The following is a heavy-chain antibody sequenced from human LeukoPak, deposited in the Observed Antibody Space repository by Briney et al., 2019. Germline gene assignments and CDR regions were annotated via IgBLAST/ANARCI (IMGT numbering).Heavy chain of an antibody. D-gene: IGHD3-10*01. Sequence: GGSLRLSCAVSGFTFNNYAMSWVRQAPGKGLEWVSTISGSGGSTYYADSVKGRFTISRDNSKNTLYLQMNSLRAEDTAVYYCAKGYGSGSSRYYFDYWGQGTLVTVSS. CDR3: AKGYGSGSSRYYFDY. J-gene: IGHJ4*02. CDR1: GFTFNNYA. V-gene: IGHV3-23*01. CDR2: ISGSGGST.